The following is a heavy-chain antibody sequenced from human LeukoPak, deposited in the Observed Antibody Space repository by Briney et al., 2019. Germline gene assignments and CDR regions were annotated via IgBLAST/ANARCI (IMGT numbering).Heavy chain of an antibody. CDR2: IYYSGST. D-gene: IGHD6-13*01. J-gene: IGHJ5*02. CDR1: GGSISSYY. V-gene: IGHV4-59*01. Sequence: PSETLSLTCTVSGGSISSYYWSWIRQPPGKGLEWIGYIYYSGSTNYNPSLKSRVTISVDTSKNQFSLKLSSVTAADTAVYYCARVEQQLVMVGWFDPWGQGTLVTVSS. CDR3: ARVEQQLVMVGWFDP.